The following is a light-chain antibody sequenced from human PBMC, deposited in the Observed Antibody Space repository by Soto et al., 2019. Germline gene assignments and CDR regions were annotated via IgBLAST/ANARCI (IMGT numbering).Light chain of an antibody. V-gene: IGKV3-20*01. CDR2: DAS. Sequence: EIVMTQSPATLSVSPGEGATLSCRAGQSVNYNLAWYQQKPGQAPRLLIYDASSRATGIPDRFSGGGSGTDFTLTISRLEPEDFAVYYCQQFSSYPLTFGGGTKVDNK. CDR1: QSVNYN. J-gene: IGKJ4*01. CDR3: QQFSSYPLT.